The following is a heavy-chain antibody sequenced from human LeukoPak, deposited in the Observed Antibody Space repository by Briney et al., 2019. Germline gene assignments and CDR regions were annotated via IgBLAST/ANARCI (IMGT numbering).Heavy chain of an antibody. Sequence: GETLKISCKGSGYNFPNYWIGWVRQMPGKGLEWMGIIYPGDSNARYSPSFQGQVTFSVDRSTTTAYLQWSSLKASDTAIYYCARRPFGSGTFPYYFDYWGQGSLVIVSS. J-gene: IGHJ4*02. CDR3: ARRPFGSGTFPYYFDY. CDR2: IYPGDSNA. CDR1: GYNFPNYW. D-gene: IGHD3-10*01. V-gene: IGHV5-51*01.